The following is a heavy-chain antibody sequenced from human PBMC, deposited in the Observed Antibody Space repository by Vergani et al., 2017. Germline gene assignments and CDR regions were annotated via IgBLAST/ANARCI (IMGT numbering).Heavy chain of an antibody. CDR2: INPNSGGT. D-gene: IGHD1-26*01. Sequence: QVQLVQSGAEVKKPGASVKVSCKASGYTFTGYYMHWVRQAPGQGLEGMGWINPNSGGTKYSQKFQGRVTITRDTSASTAYMELSSLRSEDTAVYYCARGEKWELQTGFDYWGQGTLVTVSS. CDR1: GYTFTGYY. J-gene: IGHJ4*02. CDR3: ARGEKWELQTGFDY. V-gene: IGHV1-2*02.